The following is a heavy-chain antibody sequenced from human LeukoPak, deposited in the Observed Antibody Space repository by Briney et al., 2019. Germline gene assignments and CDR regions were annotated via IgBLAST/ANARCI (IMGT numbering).Heavy chain of an antibody. V-gene: IGHV3-15*01. D-gene: IGHD3-16*01. J-gene: IGHJ4*02. CDR3: TTDTSVMITFGGVY. CDR1: GFTFSNAW. Sequence: PGGSLRLSCAASGFTFSNAWMSWVRQAPGKGPEWVGRIKSKTDGGTTDYAAPVKGRFTISRDDSKNTLYLQMNSLKTEDTAVYYCTTDTSVMITFGGVYWGQGTLVTVSS. CDR2: IKSKTDGGTT.